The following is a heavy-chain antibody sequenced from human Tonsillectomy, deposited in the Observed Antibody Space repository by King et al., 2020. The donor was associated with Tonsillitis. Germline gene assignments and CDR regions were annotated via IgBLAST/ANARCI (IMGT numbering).Heavy chain of an antibody. D-gene: IGHD6-13*01. CDR3: ARDWAAAANWFDP. CDR2: ISSSRTYI. J-gene: IGHJ5*02. CDR1: GLIFSDYY. Sequence: VQLVESGGGLVKPGGSLRLSCAASGLIFSDYYMSWIRRAPGRGLEWVSYISSSRTYINYADSVKGRFTISRDNAKNSLYLQMNSLRAEDTAFYYCARDWAAAANWFDPWGQGILVTVSS. V-gene: IGHV3-11*05.